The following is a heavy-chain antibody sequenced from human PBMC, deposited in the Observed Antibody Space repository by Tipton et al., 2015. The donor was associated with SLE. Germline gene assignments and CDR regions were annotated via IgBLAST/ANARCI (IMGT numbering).Heavy chain of an antibody. CDR3: TTDEGWSY. CDR2: IRYDGNNR. Sequence: GSLRLSCAASGFTFSSYGMHWVRQAPGKGLEWVAFIRYDGNNRYYADSVKGRFTISRDNSKNTLYLQMNSLKTEDTAVYYCTTDEGWSYWGQGTLVTVSS. D-gene: IGHD6-19*01. CDR1: GFTFSSYG. J-gene: IGHJ4*02. V-gene: IGHV3-30*02.